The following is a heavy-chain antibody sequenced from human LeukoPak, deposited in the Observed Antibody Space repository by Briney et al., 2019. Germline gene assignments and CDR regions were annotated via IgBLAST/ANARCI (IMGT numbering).Heavy chain of an antibody. CDR3: ARYDSRSDYYFDY. Sequence: PSETLSLTCTLSGRSLSSYYWSWLRQTPGKGLEYIGYIYDSGSTNYNPSLKSRVTISVDTSKNQFSLQLSSVTAADTAVYYCARYDSRSDYYFDYWGQGTLVTVSS. J-gene: IGHJ4*02. D-gene: IGHD3-22*01. CDR1: GRSLSSYY. V-gene: IGHV4-59*01. CDR2: IYDSGST.